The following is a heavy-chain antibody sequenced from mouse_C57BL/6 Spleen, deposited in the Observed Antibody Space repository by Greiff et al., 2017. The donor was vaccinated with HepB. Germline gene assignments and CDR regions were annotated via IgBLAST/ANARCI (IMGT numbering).Heavy chain of an antibody. Sequence: EVKLMESGGGLVKPGGSLKLSCAASGFTFSDYGMHWVRQAPEKGLEWVAYISSGSSTIYYADTVKGRFTISRDNAKNTLFLQMTSLRSEDTAMYYCASIYYGNYGHYWGQGTTLTVSS. CDR2: ISSGSSTI. V-gene: IGHV5-17*01. CDR1: GFTFSDYG. CDR3: ASIYYGNYGHY. D-gene: IGHD2-1*01. J-gene: IGHJ2*01.